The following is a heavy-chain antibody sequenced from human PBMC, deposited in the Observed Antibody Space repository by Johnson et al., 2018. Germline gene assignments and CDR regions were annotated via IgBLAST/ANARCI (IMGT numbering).Heavy chain of an antibody. D-gene: IGHD3-10*01. Sequence: QVQLQQWGAGLLKPSEPLSLTCAVYGGSFSGYYWSWIRQPPGKGLEWIGEINHSGSTNYNPSLKSRVTISVDTSKNQFSLKLSSVTAADTAVYYCARGPRGVYRSGAFDIWGQGTMVTVSS. CDR1: GGSFSGYY. CDR2: INHSGST. V-gene: IGHV4-34*01. CDR3: ARGPRGVYRSGAFDI. J-gene: IGHJ3*02.